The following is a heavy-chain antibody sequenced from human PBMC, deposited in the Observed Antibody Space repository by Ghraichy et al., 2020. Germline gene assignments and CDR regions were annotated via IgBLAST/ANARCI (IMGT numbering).Heavy chain of an antibody. CDR1: GFTFSSYA. J-gene: IGHJ4*02. Sequence: GGSLRLSCAASGFTFSSYAMSWVRQAPGRGLEWVSGISDSGGSTYYADSVKGRFTISRDNSKNTLFLQMNSLRAEDTAVYYCAKDSLYSITWYVYSDFWGQGTLVTVSS. V-gene: IGHV3-23*01. CDR3: AKDSLYSITWYVYSDF. CDR2: ISDSGGST. D-gene: IGHD6-13*01.